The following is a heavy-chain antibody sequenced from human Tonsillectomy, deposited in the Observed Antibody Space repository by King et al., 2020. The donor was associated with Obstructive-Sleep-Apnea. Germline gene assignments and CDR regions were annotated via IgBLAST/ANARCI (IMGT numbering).Heavy chain of an antibody. CDR3: ALSLRGQLPQNFLDY. D-gene: IGHD6-6*01. Sequence: VQLVESGGGVVQPGRSLRLSCAASGFTFSSYGMHWVRQAPGKGLEWVAFIRFDGSNKYYADSVKGRFTISRDNSKNTLYLQMNSLRAEDTAVYYCALSLRGQLPQNFLDYWGQGTLVTVSS. V-gene: IGHV3-30*02. J-gene: IGHJ4*02. CDR2: IRFDGSNK. CDR1: GFTFSSYG.